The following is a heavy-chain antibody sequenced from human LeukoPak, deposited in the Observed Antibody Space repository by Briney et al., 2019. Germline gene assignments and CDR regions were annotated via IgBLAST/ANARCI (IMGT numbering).Heavy chain of an antibody. CDR3: ARDQGIYGDHLRD. CDR1: GYTFTSYY. D-gene: IGHD4-17*01. J-gene: IGHJ4*02. CDR2: INPNSGGT. V-gene: IGHV1-2*02. Sequence: VSVKVSCKASGYTFTSYYMHWVRQAPGQGLEGMGWINPNSGGTNYAQKFQGRVTMTRDTSISTAYMELSRLRSDDTAVYYCARDQGIYGDHLRDWGQGTLVTVSS.